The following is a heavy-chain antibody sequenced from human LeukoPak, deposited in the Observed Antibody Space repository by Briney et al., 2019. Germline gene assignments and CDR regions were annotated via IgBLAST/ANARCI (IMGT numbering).Heavy chain of an antibody. CDR1: GFTVSSNY. D-gene: IGHD6-6*01. V-gene: IGHV3-66*04. J-gene: IGHJ4*02. Sequence: TGGSLRLSCAASGFTVSSNYMSWVRQAPGKGLEWVSVIYSGGSTYYADSVKGRFTISRDNSKNTLYLQMNSLRAEDTAVYYCAKPPESYSSSSFYFDYWGQGTLVTVSS. CDR2: IYSGGST. CDR3: AKPPESYSSSSFYFDY.